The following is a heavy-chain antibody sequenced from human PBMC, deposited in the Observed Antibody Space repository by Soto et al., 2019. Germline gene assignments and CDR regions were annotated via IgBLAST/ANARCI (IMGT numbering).Heavy chain of an antibody. Sequence: GGSLRLSCAASGFTFSSYAMSWVRQAPGKGLEWVSAISGSGGSTYYADSVKDRFTISRDNSKNTLYLQMNSLRAEDTAVYYCAKDYRYSGSSYFDYWGQGTLVTVSS. CDR3: AKDYRYSGSSYFDY. CDR1: GFTFSSYA. D-gene: IGHD1-26*01. V-gene: IGHV3-23*01. CDR2: ISGSGGST. J-gene: IGHJ4*02.